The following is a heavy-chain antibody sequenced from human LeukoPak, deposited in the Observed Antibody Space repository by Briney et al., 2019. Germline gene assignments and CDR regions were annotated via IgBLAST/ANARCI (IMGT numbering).Heavy chain of an antibody. D-gene: IGHD7-27*01. V-gene: IGHV1-18*01. CDR2: ISSAGNT. J-gene: IGHJ5*02. CDR1: GYIFSNYG. Sequence: GASVKVSCKASGYIFSNYGISWVRQAPGHGLEWMGWISSAGNTNYAPKFQDRATMTTDTSTSTAYIELRSLKLDDTAVYYCARDFAWGSGGAPIDDNWLDPWGQGTLVTVSS. CDR3: ARDFAWGSGGAPIDDNWLDP.